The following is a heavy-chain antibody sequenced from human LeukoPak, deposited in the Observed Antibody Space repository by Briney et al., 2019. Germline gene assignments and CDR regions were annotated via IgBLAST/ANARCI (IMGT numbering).Heavy chain of an antibody. Sequence: GGSLRLSCAASGFTFSNAWMNWVRQAPGRGLEWVGRIRSITDGGTSDYAASVKGRFTISRDDSQNTLYLQMNSLNTEDTAVYYCALSSGRYDSSDFDYWGQGTLVTVSS. J-gene: IGHJ4*02. V-gene: IGHV3-15*07. CDR3: ALSSGRYDSSDFDY. D-gene: IGHD3-22*01. CDR2: IRSITDGGTS. CDR1: GFTFSNAW.